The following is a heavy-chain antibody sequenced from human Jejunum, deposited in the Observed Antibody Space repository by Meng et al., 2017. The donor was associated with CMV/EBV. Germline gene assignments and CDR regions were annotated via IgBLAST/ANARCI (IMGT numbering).Heavy chain of an antibody. D-gene: IGHD5/OR15-5a*01. CDR1: FDFSSHA. V-gene: IGHV3-30*04. J-gene: IGHJ4*02. CDR3: VRSPLSVARDFYFDH. CDR2: VSYDGTNT. Sequence: FDFSSHAMRWVRQAPGKGLEWMAVVSYDGTNTYHADSILGRFTVSRDNYKNTVSLQMKRVTSDDTGLYYCVRSPLSVARDFYFDHWGQGAQVTVSS.